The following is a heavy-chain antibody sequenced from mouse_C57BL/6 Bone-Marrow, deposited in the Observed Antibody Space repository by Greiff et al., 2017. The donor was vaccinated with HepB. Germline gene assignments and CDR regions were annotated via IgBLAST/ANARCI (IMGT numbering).Heavy chain of an antibody. CDR3: ARRSYDYFDY. Sequence: VQLVESGAELARPGASVKLSCKASGYTFTSYGISWVKQRTGQGLEWIGEIYPRSGNTYYNEKFKGKATLTADKSSSTSYMELRSLTSEDSAVYFCARRSYDYFDYWGQGTTLTVSS. V-gene: IGHV1-81*01. CDR2: IYPRSGNT. CDR1: GYTFTSYG. J-gene: IGHJ2*01. D-gene: IGHD1-1*01.